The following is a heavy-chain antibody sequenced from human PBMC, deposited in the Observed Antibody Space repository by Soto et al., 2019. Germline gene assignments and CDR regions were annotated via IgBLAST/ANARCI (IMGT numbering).Heavy chain of an antibody. V-gene: IGHV3-23*01. J-gene: IGHJ6*02. CDR2: ISGSGGST. CDR3: AKDFGEENYGSGSLYYYYGMDV. D-gene: IGHD3-10*01. CDR1: GFTFSSYA. Sequence: GGSLRLSCAASGFTFSSYAMSWVRQAPGKGLEWVSAISGSGGSTYYADSVKGRFTISRDNSKNTLYLQMNSLRAEDTAVYYCAKDFGEENYGSGSLYYYYGMDVWGQGTTVTVSS.